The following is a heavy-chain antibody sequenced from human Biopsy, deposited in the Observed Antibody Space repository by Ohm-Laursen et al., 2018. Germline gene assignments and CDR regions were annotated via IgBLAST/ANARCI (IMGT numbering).Heavy chain of an antibody. CDR3: ARSRGSSGIATIYYYGMDV. CDR2: ISSSSDNI. CDR1: GFTFSGSW. Sequence: SLRLSCAASGFTFSGSWMHWVRQAPGKGLEWVSTISSSSDNIYYVDSVKGRFTISRDNAKNSLYLQMNSLRAEDTAVYYCARSRGSSGIATIYYYGMDVWGQGTTVTVSS. J-gene: IGHJ6*02. V-gene: IGHV3-21*01. D-gene: IGHD3-10*01.